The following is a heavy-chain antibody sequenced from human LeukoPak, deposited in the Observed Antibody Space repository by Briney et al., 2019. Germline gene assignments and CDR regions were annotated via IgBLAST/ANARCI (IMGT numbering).Heavy chain of an antibody. V-gene: IGHV3-23*01. Sequence: GGSLDLSCVASGFTFSSHAMIWVRQAPGKGLEWVSAISGSGGSTYYAASVKGRFTISRDNSKNTLYLQMYNLRAEDTDVYYCAREAAGTTVMSPDCWGQGTLVTVSS. CDR1: GFTFSSHA. CDR3: AREAAGTTVMSPDC. D-gene: IGHD4-17*01. J-gene: IGHJ4*02. CDR2: ISGSGGST.